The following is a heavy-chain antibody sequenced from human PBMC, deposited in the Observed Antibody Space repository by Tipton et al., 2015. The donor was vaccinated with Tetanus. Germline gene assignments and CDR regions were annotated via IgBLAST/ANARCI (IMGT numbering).Heavy chain of an antibody. J-gene: IGHJ4*02. Sequence: SLRLSCAASGFSFSSYAMTWVRQAPGKGLEWVSSISSTSYYLYYADSVKGRFTLSRDNAKNSLYLQMNSLRAEDTAVYYCARGGSGQDFDYWGRGTLVTVSS. CDR2: ISSTSYYL. CDR3: ARGGSGQDFDY. CDR1: GFSFSSYA. V-gene: IGHV3-21*01. D-gene: IGHD3-10*01.